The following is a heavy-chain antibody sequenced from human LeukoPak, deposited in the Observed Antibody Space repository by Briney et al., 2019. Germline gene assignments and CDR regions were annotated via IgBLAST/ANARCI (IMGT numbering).Heavy chain of an antibody. Sequence: ASVKISCKASGYTFTSCGISWVRQAPGQGLEWMGWISAYNGNTNYAQKLQGRVTMTTDTSTSTAYMELRSLRSDDTAVYYCNRVVPAAEKLPDYWGQGTLVTVSS. CDR2: ISAYNGNT. CDR1: GYTFTSCG. V-gene: IGHV1-18*01. CDR3: NRVVPAAEKLPDY. J-gene: IGHJ4*02. D-gene: IGHD2-2*01.